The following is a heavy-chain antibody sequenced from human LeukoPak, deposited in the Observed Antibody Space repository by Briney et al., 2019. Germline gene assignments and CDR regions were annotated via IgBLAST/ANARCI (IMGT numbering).Heavy chain of an antibody. J-gene: IGHJ4*02. CDR1: GGTFSSYA. CDR2: VIPIFGTA. V-gene: IGHV1-69*13. CDR3: ASDQLHTGYYFDY. Sequence: SVKVSCKASGGTFSSYAISWVRQAPGQGLEWMGGVIPIFGTANYAQKFQGRVTITADESTSTAYMELSSLRSEDTAVYYCASDQLHTGYYFDYWGQGTLVTVSS. D-gene: IGHD2-2*01.